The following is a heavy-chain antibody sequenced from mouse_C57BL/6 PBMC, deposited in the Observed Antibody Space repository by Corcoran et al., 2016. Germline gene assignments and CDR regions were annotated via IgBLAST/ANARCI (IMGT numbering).Heavy chain of an antibody. J-gene: IGHJ3*01. Sequence: QIQLVQSGPELKKPGETVKISCKASGYTFTTYGMSWVKQAPGKGLKWMGWINTYSGVPTYADDFKGRFAFSLETSASTAYLQINNLKNEDTATYFCARRSGAYWGQGTLVTVSA. CDR2: INTYSGVP. CDR3: ARRSGAY. V-gene: IGHV9-3*01. CDR1: GYTFTTYG.